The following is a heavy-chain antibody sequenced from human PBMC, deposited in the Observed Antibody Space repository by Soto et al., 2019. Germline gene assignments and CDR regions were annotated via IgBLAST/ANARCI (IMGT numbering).Heavy chain of an antibody. V-gene: IGHV3-9*01. CDR1: GFTFDDYA. CDR3: AKWVYDVLRAFDY. J-gene: IGHJ4*02. CDR2: ISWNSGRI. D-gene: IGHD3-9*01. Sequence: EVQLVESGGGLVQPGRSLRLSCAASGFTFDDYAMHWVRQAPEKGLEWVSGISWNSGRIEYADSVKGRFTISRDNAKNSLYLQMNSLRPEYTAVYYCAKWVYDVLRAFDYWGQGTLVTVSS.